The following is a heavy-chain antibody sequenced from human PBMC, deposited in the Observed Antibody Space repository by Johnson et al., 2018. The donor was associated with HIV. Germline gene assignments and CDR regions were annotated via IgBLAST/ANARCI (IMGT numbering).Heavy chain of an antibody. J-gene: IGHJ3*02. V-gene: IGHV3-23*04. CDR2: ISGSGGST. CDR1: GFTFSGYA. CDR3: AREELEPDVFDI. D-gene: IGHD1-1*01. Sequence: VQLVESGGGLVQPGGSLRLSCAASGFTFSGYAMSWVRQAPGKGLDWVSTISGSGGSTYSADSVKGRFTISRDNAKNSLYLQMNSLRAEDTAVYYCAREELEPDVFDIWGQGTMVTVSS.